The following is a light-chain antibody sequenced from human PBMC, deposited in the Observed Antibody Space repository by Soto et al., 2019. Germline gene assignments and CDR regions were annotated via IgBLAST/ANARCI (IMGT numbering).Light chain of an antibody. Sequence: EIVLTQSPGTLSLFPGERATLSCRASQSLITRYLAWYQQKPGQAPRLLIYGASSRATGIPDRFSGSGSGTDVTLAISRLEPEEFAVYSCQQYGTSPTFGQGTRLEIK. CDR3: QQYGTSPT. CDR2: GAS. CDR1: QSLITRY. V-gene: IGKV3-20*01. J-gene: IGKJ5*01.